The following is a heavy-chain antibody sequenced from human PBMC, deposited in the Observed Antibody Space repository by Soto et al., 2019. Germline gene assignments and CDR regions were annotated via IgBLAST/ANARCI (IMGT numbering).Heavy chain of an antibody. J-gene: IGHJ3*02. CDR2: IYYSGST. CDR1: GGSISSGDYY. CDR3: DRGVPYGSGSYYKPADAFDI. V-gene: IGHV4-30-4*01. Sequence: SETLSLTCTVSGGSISSGDYYWSWIRQPPGKGLEWIGYIYYSGSTYYNPSLKSRVTISVDTSKNQFSLKLRSVTAADTAVYYWDRGVPYGSGSYYKPADAFDIWSKATTVTVSS. D-gene: IGHD3-10*01.